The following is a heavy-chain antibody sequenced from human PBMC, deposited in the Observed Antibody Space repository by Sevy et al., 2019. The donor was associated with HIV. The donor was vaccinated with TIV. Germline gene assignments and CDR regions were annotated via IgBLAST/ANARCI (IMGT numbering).Heavy chain of an antibody. CDR2: ISSAGTYI. D-gene: IGHD1-26*01. CDR1: GLTFISFSSSS. J-gene: IGHJ6*02. V-gene: IGHV3-21*01. CDR3: ARDRGVGTSSYGMDV. Sequence: GGSLRLSCAASGLTFISFSSSSMNWVRQAPGKGLEWVSSISSAGTYIYYADSMKGRFTIFRDNAKSSVYLQMNSLRAEDTAVYYCARDRGVGTSSYGMDVWGQRTTVTVSS.